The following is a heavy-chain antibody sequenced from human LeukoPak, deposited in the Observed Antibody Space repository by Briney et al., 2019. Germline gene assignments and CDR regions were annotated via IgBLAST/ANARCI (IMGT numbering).Heavy chain of an antibody. J-gene: IGHJ4*02. Sequence: GGSLRLSCAASGFTFSSYSMNWVRQAPGKGLEWVSSISSSSSYIYYADSVKGRFTISRDNAKNSLYLQMNSLRAEDTAVYYCARESAAGRTRGDRFFDYWGQGTLVTVSS. CDR3: ARESAAGRTRGDRFFDY. V-gene: IGHV3-21*01. D-gene: IGHD6-13*01. CDR2: ISSSSSYI. CDR1: GFTFSSYS.